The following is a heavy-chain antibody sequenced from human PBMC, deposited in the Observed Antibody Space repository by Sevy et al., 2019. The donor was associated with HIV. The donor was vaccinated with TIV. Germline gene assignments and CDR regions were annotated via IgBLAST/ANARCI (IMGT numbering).Heavy chain of an antibody. D-gene: IGHD2-2*01. Sequence: SETLSLTCTVSGGSISSYYWSWIRQPPGKGLEWIGYIYYSGGTNYNPSLKSRVTISVDTSKNQFSLKLRSVTAADTAVYYCAGAMLGYCSSTSCNAEGYFDYWGQGTLVTVSS. V-gene: IGHV4-59*01. J-gene: IGHJ4*02. CDR2: IYYSGGT. CDR3: AGAMLGYCSSTSCNAEGYFDY. CDR1: GGSISSYY.